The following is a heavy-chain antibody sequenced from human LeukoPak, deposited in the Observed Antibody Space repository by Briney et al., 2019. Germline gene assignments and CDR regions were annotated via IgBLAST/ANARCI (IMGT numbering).Heavy chain of an antibody. Sequence: SETLSLTCTVSGGSISSYYWSWIRQPPGKGLEWIGYIYYSGSTNYNPSLKSRVTISVDTSKNQFSLKLSSVTAPDTAVYYCASSPDSSGYYHMNWFDPWGQGTLVTVSS. CDR3: ASSPDSSGYYHMNWFDP. V-gene: IGHV4-59*01. D-gene: IGHD3-22*01. J-gene: IGHJ5*02. CDR1: GGSISSYY. CDR2: IYYSGST.